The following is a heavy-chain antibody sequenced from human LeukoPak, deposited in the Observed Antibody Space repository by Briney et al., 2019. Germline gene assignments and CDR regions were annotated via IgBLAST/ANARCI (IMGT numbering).Heavy chain of an antibody. V-gene: IGHV3-7*01. CDR3: ARERGYCSGGSCYFNDY. J-gene: IGHJ4*02. Sequence: PGGSLRLSCAASGFTFSGYWMSWVRQAPGKGLEWVANIKQDGSEKYYVDSVKGRFTISRDNAKNSLYLQMNSLRAEDTAVYYCARERGYCSGGSCYFNDYWGQGTLVTVSS. CDR2: IKQDGSEK. D-gene: IGHD2-15*01. CDR1: GFTFSGYW.